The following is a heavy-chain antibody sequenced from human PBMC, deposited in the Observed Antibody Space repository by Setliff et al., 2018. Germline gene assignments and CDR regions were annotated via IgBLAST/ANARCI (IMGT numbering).Heavy chain of an antibody. CDR3: ARCITIFGVVMPNAFDY. Sequence: SGPTLVNPTQTLTLTCTFSGFSLSTSGVGVGWIRQLPGKALEWLALIYWDDDKRYSPTVKSRLTNTKDTSKNQVVLTMTNMDPVDTATYYCARCITIFGVVMPNAFDYGGQGTLVTVSS. D-gene: IGHD3-3*01. J-gene: IGHJ4*02. V-gene: IGHV2-5*02. CDR1: GFSLSTSGVG. CDR2: IYWDDDK.